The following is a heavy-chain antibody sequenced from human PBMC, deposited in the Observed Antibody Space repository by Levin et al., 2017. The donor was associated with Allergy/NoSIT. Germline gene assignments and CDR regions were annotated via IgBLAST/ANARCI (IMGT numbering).Heavy chain of an antibody. CDR3: AKVAWRSIGEYHHFGLDV. Sequence: GGSLRLSCAASGFTFSSHAMAWVRQTPGKGLEWVSAISSSGTLTFYADSVKGRFTISRDNSKSTLFLQMNSLRVDDMALYYCAKVAWRSIGEYHHFGLDVWGLGTTVIVSS. J-gene: IGHJ6*02. CDR2: ISSSGTLT. D-gene: IGHD2/OR15-2a*01. CDR1: GFTFSSHA. V-gene: IGHV3-23*01.